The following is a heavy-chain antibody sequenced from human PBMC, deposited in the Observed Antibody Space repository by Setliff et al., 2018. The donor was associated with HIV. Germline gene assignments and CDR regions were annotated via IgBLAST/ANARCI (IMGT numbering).Heavy chain of an antibody. CDR2: ISVYNGNT. V-gene: IGHV1-18*01. CDR3: ASEGITMVRGAIIRSAFDI. Sequence: ASVKVSCKASGYAFTTYGISWVRQAPGQGLESMGWISVYNGNTHYGQKFQGRVIVTAETSTSTAYMELTSLRSDDTAVYYCASEGITMVRGAIIRSAFDIWGQGTMVTVSS. CDR1: GYAFTTYG. J-gene: IGHJ3*02. D-gene: IGHD3-10*01.